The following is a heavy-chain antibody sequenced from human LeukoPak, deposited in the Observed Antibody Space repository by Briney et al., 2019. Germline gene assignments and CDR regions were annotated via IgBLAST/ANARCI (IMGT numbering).Heavy chain of an antibody. V-gene: IGHV4-38-2*01. D-gene: IGHD2-8*01. CDR1: GYSISSGYY. Sequence: SETLSLTCAVSGYSISSGYYWGWIRQPPGKGLEWIGSIYHSGSTYYNPSLKSRVTISVDTSKTQFSLKLSSVTAADTAVYYCARHPQYCTNGVCYKKFDYWGQGTLVTAPS. J-gene: IGHJ4*02. CDR2: IYHSGST. CDR3: ARHPQYCTNGVCYKKFDY.